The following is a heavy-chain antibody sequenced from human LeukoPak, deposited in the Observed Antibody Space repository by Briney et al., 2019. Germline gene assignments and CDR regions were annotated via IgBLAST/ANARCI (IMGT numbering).Heavy chain of an antibody. CDR1: GFTFSSSA. J-gene: IGHJ4*02. CDR2: ISYDGSNK. D-gene: IGHD6-19*01. V-gene: IGHV3-30-3*01. CDR3: ARDRDSSGWYEGFDY. Sequence: GGSLRLSYAASGFTFSSSAMHWVRQAPDKGLEWVAVISYDGSNKYYADSVKGRFTISRDNSKNTLYLQMNSLRADDTAVYYCARDRDSSGWYEGFDYWGQGTPVTVSS.